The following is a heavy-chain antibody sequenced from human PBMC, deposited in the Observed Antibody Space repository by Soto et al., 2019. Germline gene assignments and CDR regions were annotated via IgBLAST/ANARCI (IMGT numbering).Heavy chain of an antibody. D-gene: IGHD3-10*01. Sequence: PSETLSLTCTVSGGSISSGGYYWSWIRQHPGKGLEWIGYIYYSGSTYYNPSLKSRVTISVDTSKNQFSLKLSSVTAADTAVYYCARDVERYGSGSFWFDPWGQGTLVTVS. CDR2: IYYSGST. J-gene: IGHJ5*02. CDR1: GGSISSGGYY. V-gene: IGHV4-31*03. CDR3: ARDVERYGSGSFWFDP.